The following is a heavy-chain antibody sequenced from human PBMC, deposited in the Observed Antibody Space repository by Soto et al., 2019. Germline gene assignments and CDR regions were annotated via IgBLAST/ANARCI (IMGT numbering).Heavy chain of an antibody. Sequence: GGSLRLSCAASGFTFSSYAMHWVRQAPGKGLEWVAVISYDGSNKYYADSVKGRFTISXXXXXXTXYXQXXSLRAXDTAVYYCARGSGYDSFFDYWGQGTLVTVSS. J-gene: IGHJ4*02. V-gene: IGHV3-30-3*01. D-gene: IGHD5-12*01. CDR1: GFTFSSYA. CDR3: ARGSGYDSFFDY. CDR2: ISYDGSNK.